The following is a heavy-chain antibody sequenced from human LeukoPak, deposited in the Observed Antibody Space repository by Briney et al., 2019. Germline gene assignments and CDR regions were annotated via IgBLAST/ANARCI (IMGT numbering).Heavy chain of an antibody. V-gene: IGHV1-3*01. CDR1: GYTFTSYA. J-gene: IGHJ4*02. CDR3: ASLTFATVTKGLVDY. CDR2: INAGNGNT. D-gene: IGHD4-17*01. Sequence: AAVKVSCKASGYTFTSYAMHWVRQAPGQRLEWMGWINAGNGNTKYSQKFQGRVTITADKSTSTAYMELSSLRSEDTAVYYCASLTFATVTKGLVDYWGQGTLVTVSS.